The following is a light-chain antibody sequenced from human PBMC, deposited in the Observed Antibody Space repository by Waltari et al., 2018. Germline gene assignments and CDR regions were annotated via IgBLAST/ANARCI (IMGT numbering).Light chain of an antibody. V-gene: IGKV3-11*01. J-gene: IGKJ4*01. CDR1: QTISSY. CDR2: DAS. CDR3: QQRSKWPPT. Sequence: EIVLTQSPATLSLSPGERATLSCKASQTISSYLAWYQHKLGQSPRLLIYDASNRATGIPARFSGSGSGTDFTLTISSLEPEEFAVYYCQQRSKWPPTFGGGTKVEIK.